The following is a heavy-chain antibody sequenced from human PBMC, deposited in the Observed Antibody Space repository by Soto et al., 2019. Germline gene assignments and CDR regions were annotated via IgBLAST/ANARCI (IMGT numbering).Heavy chain of an antibody. CDR2: IYYSGST. Sequence: SETLSLTCTVSGGSINSYYWSWIRQPPGKGLEWIGYIYYSGSTIYNPSLKSRVTMSIDTSKSQFSLNLTSVTSADTAVYYCARNYGDSLWGQGTLVTVSS. CDR1: GGSINSYY. J-gene: IGHJ4*02. D-gene: IGHD4-17*01. CDR3: ARNYGDSL. V-gene: IGHV4-59*01.